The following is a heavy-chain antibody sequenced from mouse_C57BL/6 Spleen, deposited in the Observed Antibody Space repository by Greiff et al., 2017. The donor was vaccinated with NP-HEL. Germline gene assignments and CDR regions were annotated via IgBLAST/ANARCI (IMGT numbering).Heavy chain of an antibody. D-gene: IGHD4-1*01. CDR1: GYTFTSYG. CDR3: ARLSWDDPYFDY. CDR2: IYPRSGNT. V-gene: IGHV1-81*01. Sequence: QVHVKQSGAELARPGASVKLSCKASGYTFTSYGISWVKQRTGQGLEWIGEIYPRSGNTYYNEKFKGKATLTADKSSSTAYMELRSLTSEDSAVYFCARLSWDDPYFDYWGQGTTLTVSS. J-gene: IGHJ2*01.